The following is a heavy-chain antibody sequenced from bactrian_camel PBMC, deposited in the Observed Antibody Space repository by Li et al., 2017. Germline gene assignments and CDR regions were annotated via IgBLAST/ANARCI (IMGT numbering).Heavy chain of an antibody. CDR3: AAGQYQWSSRPNVKKCGETKY. CDR1: GSAYSGTSNRC. D-gene: IGHD5*01. V-gene: IGHV3S53*01. Sequence: QVQLVESGGGSVQAGGSLKLSCTVSGSAYSGTSNRCMGWFRQAPGREREGVARLDAYGSATYTDSVKGRFTISAANANNTVYLQMNSLRPEDSGMYYCAAGQYQWSSRPNVKKCGETKYWGQGTQVTVS. CDR2: LDAYGSA. J-gene: IGHJ4*01.